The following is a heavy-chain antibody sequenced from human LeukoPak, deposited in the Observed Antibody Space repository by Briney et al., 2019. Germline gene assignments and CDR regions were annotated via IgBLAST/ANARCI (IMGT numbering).Heavy chain of an antibody. CDR2: IKQDGSEK. J-gene: IGHJ6*03. CDR3: ARDYDYDKYYYYYMDV. D-gene: IGHD3-22*01. V-gene: IGHV3-7*01. CDR1: GFTVSSNY. Sequence: GGSLRLSCAASGFTVSSNYMSWVRQAPGKGLEWVANIKQDGSEKYYVDSVKGRFTISRDNAKNSLYLQMNSLRAEDTAVYYCARDYDYDKYYYYYMDVWGKGTTVTVSS.